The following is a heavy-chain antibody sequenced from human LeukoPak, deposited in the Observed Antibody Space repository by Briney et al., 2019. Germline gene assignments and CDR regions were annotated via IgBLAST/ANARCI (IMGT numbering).Heavy chain of an antibody. Sequence: SETLSLTCTVSGGSMNNYYWSWIRQPPGKGLEWIGYIYYSGDTNYSPSLKSRVTISVDTSKNQFSLKLSSVTAADTAVYYCARGVRDYDILTGYYRPYYYYYYMDVWGKGTTVTVSS. CDR2: IYYSGDT. CDR1: GGSMNNYY. CDR3: ARGVRDYDILTGYYRPYYYYYYMDV. D-gene: IGHD3-9*01. J-gene: IGHJ6*03. V-gene: IGHV4-59*01.